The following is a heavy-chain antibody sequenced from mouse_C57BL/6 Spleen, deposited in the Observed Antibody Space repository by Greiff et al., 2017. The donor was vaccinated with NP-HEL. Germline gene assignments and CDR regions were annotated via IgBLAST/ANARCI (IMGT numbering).Heavy chain of an antibody. CDR3: ARGGRYYFDC. J-gene: IGHJ2*01. V-gene: IGHV1-61*01. CDR1: GYTFTSYW. Sequence: VQLQQPGAELVRPGSSVKLSCKASGYTFTSYWMDWVKQRPGQGLEWIGNIYPSDSETHYNQKFKDKATLTVDKSSSTAYMQLSSLTSEDSAVYYCARGGRYYFDCWGQGTTLTVSS. CDR2: IYPSDSET.